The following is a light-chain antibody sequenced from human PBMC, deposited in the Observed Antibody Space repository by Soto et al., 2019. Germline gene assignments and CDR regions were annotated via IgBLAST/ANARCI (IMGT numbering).Light chain of an antibody. V-gene: IGKV3-20*01. J-gene: IGKJ2*01. Sequence: EIVLTQSPGTLSLSPGERATLSCRTSQSIGSNSLAWFQQKPGQAPRLLIYGASIRATDIPDRFSGSGSGPDFTLTISRLEPEDFAVYYCQQYTSSTLRYTFGQGTKLEIK. CDR2: GAS. CDR3: QQYTSSTLRYT. CDR1: QSIGSNS.